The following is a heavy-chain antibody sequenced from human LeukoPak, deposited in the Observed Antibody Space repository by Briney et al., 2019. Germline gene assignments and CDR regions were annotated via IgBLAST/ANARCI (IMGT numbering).Heavy chain of an antibody. J-gene: IGHJ4*02. CDR2: IWYDESKK. V-gene: IGHV3-33*01. CDR1: GFTFSSYG. D-gene: IGHD3-10*01. Sequence: GGSLRLSCAASGFTFSSYGMHWIRQAPGKGLEWVAVIWYDESKKYHADSVKGRFTISRDTSKNTLYLQVNSLRAEDTAVYYCVRDGGSGIDYWGQGTLVTVSS. CDR3: VRDGGSGIDY.